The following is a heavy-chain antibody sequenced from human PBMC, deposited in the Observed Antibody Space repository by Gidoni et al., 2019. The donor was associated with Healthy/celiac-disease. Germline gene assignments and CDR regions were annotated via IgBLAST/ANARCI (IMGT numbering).Heavy chain of an antibody. CDR1: GGSISSSNW. V-gene: IGHV4-4*02. Sequence: QVQLQESSPGLVKPSGTLSLTCAVSGGSISSSNWWSWVRQPPGKGLEWIGEIYHSGRTNYNPSLKSRVTISVDKSKNQFSLKLSSVTAADTAVYYCARAPTYYEYSSSSFDYWGQGTLVTVSS. CDR2: IYHSGRT. D-gene: IGHD6-6*01. J-gene: IGHJ4*02. CDR3: ARAPTYYEYSSSSFDY.